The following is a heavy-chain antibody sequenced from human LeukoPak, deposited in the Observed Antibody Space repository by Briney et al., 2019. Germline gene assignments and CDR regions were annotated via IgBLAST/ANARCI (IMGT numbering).Heavy chain of an antibody. CDR3: AKDKGSSTSCYDY. CDR1: GFTFSSYA. J-gene: IGHJ4*02. CDR2: ISGSGGST. Sequence: GGSLRLSCAASGFTFSSYAMSWVRQAPGKGLEWVSAISGSGGSTYYADSVKGRFTISRDNSKNTLYVQMNSLRAEDTAVYYCAKDKGSSTSCYDYWGQGTLVTVSS. D-gene: IGHD2-2*01. V-gene: IGHV3-23*01.